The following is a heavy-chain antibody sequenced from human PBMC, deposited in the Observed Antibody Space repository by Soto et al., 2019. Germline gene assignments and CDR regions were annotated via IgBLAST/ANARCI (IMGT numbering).Heavy chain of an antibody. D-gene: IGHD5-12*01. V-gene: IGHV1-18*01. J-gene: IGHJ4*02. CDR3: ARDIAYDIDY. Sequence: QVQLVQSGAEVQKPGASVKVSCKASGYIFNNYGISWVRQAPGQGLEWMGWIYSKEGKINFAQKFQGRVTLTTDTSTSTAYIELRSQRFDDSAVYFCARDIAYDIDYWGQGTLVTVSS. CDR1: GYIFNNYG. CDR2: IYSKEGKI.